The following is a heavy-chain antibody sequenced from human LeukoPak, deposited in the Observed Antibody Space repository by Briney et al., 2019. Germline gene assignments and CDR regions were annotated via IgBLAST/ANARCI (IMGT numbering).Heavy chain of an antibody. V-gene: IGHV1-69*04. CDR2: IIPILGIA. D-gene: IGHD1-26*01. CDR3: ARERSGSYGAFDI. J-gene: IGHJ3*02. CDR1: GGTFSSYA. Sequence: ASVKVSCKASGGTFSSYAISWVRQAPGQGLEWMGRIIPILGIANYAQKFQGRVTITADTSTSTAYMELRSLRSDDTAVYYCARERSGSYGAFDIWGQGTMVTVSS.